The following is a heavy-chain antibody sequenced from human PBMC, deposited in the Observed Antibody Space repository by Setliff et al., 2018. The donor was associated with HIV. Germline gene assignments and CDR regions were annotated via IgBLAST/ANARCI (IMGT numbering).Heavy chain of an antibody. CDR2: IYYTGTT. J-gene: IGHJ4*02. V-gene: IGHV4-31*03. CDR1: GASISSGGYY. Sequence: SETLSLTCTVSGASISSGGYYWSWIRQHPVKGLEWIGYIYYTGTTFYNPSLECRLIISLDTPKNQFSLRLTSVTAADTAVYYCARLGTRTVAADADFDSWGQGALVTVS. D-gene: IGHD2-15*01. CDR3: ARLGTRTVAADADFDS.